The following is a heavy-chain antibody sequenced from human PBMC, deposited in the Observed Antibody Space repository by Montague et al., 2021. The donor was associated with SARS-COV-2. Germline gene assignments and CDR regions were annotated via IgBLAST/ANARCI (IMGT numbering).Heavy chain of an antibody. V-gene: IGHV2-70*01. CDR2: IDWDDDK. Sequence: PALVKPTQTLTLTCTFSGFSLSTSGMCVSWIRQPPGKALEWLALIDWDDDKYYRTSLKTRLTISKDTSKNQVVLTMTNMHPVDTATYYCARMTTVVTLGYYYYYGMEVWGQGTTVTVSS. D-gene: IGHD4-23*01. J-gene: IGHJ6*02. CDR1: GFSLSTSGMC. CDR3: ARMTTVVTLGYYYYYGMEV.